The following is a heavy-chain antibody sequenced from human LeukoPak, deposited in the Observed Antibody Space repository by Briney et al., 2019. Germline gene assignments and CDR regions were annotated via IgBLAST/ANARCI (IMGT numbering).Heavy chain of an antibody. CDR1: GFTFSSYS. J-gene: IGHJ4*02. D-gene: IGHD6-19*01. CDR3: ARQWLVNG. CDR2: ISESGGTT. V-gene: IGHV3-23*01. Sequence: GGSLRLSCAASGFTFSSYSMNWVRQAPGKGLEWVSSISESGGTTDYADSVKGRFTISRDNSKNTLYLQMNSLRAEDTAVYYCARQWLVNGWGQGTLVTVSS.